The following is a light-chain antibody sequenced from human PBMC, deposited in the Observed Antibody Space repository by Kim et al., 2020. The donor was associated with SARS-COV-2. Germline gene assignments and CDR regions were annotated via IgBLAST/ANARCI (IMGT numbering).Light chain of an antibody. V-gene: IGLV3-19*01. CDR2: GKN. CDR1: SLRNYY. CDR3: KSRDTSDDHLGV. Sequence: SSELTQDPDVSVALGQTVRITCQGDSLRNYYASWYQQKPRQAPVLVIYGKNNRPSGIPDRFSVSNSGNTASLTITGAQAEDEADYYCKSRDTSDDHLGVFGGGTQLTVL. J-gene: IGLJ3*02.